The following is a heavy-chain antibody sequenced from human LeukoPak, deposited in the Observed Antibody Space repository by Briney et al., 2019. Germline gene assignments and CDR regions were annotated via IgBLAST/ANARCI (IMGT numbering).Heavy chain of an antibody. D-gene: IGHD6-6*01. V-gene: IGHV4-39*01. CDR1: GGSISSSSYY. J-gene: IGHJ5*02. Sequence: SSETLSLTCTVSGGSISSSSYYWGWIRQPPGKGLEWIGSIYYSGSTYYNPSLKSRVTISVDTSKNQFSLKLSSVTAADTAVYYCARLGPLDWPYSSSDWFDPWGQGTLVTVSS. CDR3: ARLGPLDWPYSSSDWFDP. CDR2: IYYSGST.